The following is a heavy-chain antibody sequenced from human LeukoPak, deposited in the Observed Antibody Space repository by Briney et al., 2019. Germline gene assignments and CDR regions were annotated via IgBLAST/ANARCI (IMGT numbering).Heavy chain of an antibody. D-gene: IGHD2-2*01. CDR3: ARAFGCSGTSCHARWGYYYYAMDV. CDR1: ASTFSNDA. J-gene: IGHJ6*02. V-gene: IGHV3-30-3*01. Sequence: GGSLRLSCAASASTFSNDAIHWVRQAPGKGLEWVAVVSYDETNKHYADSVKGRSTISRDNSKNTVYLQMSSLRAEDTAMYYCARAFGCSGTSCHARWGYYYYAMDVWGQGTTVTVSS. CDR2: VSYDETNK.